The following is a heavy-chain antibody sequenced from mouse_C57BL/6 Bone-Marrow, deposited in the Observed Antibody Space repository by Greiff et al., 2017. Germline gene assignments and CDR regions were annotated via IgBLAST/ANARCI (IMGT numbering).Heavy chain of an antibody. CDR2: IHPSDSDT. Sequence: VQLKQPGAELVKPGASVKVSCKASGYTFTSYWMHWVKQRPGQGLEWIGRIHPSDSDTNYNQKFKGKATLTVDKSSSTAYMQLSRLTSEDSAVYSCAIVDAMDYWGQGTSVTVSS. CDR3: AIVDAMDY. V-gene: IGHV1-74*01. J-gene: IGHJ4*01. CDR1: GYTFTSYW.